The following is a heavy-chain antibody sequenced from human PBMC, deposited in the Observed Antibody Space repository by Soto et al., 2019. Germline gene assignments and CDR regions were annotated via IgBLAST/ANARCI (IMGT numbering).Heavy chain of an antibody. V-gene: IGHV3-11*05. CDR1: GFTFSDYY. J-gene: IGHJ2*01. CDR3: ARIIAAAGGRRYLDL. CDR2: INSSSSYT. D-gene: IGHD6-13*01. Sequence: QVQLVESGGGLVKPGGSLRLSCAASGFTFSDYYMSWIRQAPGKGLEWVSYINSSSSYTNYADSVKGRFTISRDNAKNSLYLQMNSLRAEDTAVYYCARIIAAAGGRRYLDLWGRGTLVTVSS.